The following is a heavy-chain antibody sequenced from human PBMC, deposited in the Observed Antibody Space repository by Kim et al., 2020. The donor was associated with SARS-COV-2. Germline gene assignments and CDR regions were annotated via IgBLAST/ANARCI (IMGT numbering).Heavy chain of an antibody. D-gene: IGHD6-19*01. J-gene: IGHJ4*02. Sequence: YADSVKGRFTISRDNAKNTLYLQMNSLRAEDTAVYYCSRRAYSSGWWYFDYWGQGTLVTVSP. V-gene: IGHV3-74*01. CDR3: SRRAYSSGWWYFDY.